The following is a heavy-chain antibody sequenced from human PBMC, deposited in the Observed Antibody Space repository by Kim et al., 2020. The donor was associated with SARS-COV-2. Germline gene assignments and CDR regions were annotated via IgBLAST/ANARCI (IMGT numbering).Heavy chain of an antibody. CDR3: ASAYSSSWYGGADY. D-gene: IGHD6-13*01. CDR2: ISYDGSNK. CDR1: GFTFSSYA. J-gene: IGHJ4*02. Sequence: GGSLRLSCAASGFTFSSYAMHWVRQAPGKGLEWVAVISYDGSNKYYADSVKGRFTISRDNSKNTLYLQMNSLRAEDTAVYYCASAYSSSWYGGADYWGQGTLVTVSS. V-gene: IGHV3-30*04.